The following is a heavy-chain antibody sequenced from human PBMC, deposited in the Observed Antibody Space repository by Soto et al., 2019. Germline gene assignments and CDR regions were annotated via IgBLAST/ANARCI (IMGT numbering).Heavy chain of an antibody. CDR2: IYYSGST. CDR1: GGSISSYY. D-gene: IGHD6-6*01. CDR3: ARHPIAARPSNWFDP. J-gene: IGHJ5*02. V-gene: IGHV4-59*08. Sequence: PSGTLSLTCTVSGGSISSYYWSWIRQPPGKGLEWIGYIYYSGSTNYNPSLKSRVTISVDTSKNQFSLKLSSVTAADTAVYYCARHPIAARPSNWFDPWGQGTLVTVSS.